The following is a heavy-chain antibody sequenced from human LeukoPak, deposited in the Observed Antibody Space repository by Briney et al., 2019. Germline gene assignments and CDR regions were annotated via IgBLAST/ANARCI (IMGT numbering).Heavy chain of an antibody. CDR1: GGSISSSIYY. CDR2: IYYSGST. CDR3: ATFVVVTATFDY. D-gene: IGHD2-21*02. J-gene: IGHJ4*02. Sequence: PSETLSLTCTVSGGSISSSIYYWGWIRQPPGKGLEWIGSIYYSGSTYYNPSLKSRVTISVDTSKSQFSLKLSSVTAADTAVYYCATFVVVTATFDYWGQGTLVTVSS. V-gene: IGHV4-39*01.